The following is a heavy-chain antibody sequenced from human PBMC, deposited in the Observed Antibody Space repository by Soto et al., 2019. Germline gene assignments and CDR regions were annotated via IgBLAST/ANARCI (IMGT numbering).Heavy chain of an antibody. J-gene: IGHJ3*02. CDR2: ISGSGGNT. CDR1: GFTFSSYA. Sequence: GGSLRLSCAASGFTFSSYAMSWVRQAPGKGLEWVSAISGSGGNTYYADSVKGRFTISRDNSKNTLYLQMNSLRAEDTAVYYCAKDQGYSYGWDAFDIWGQGTMVTVSS. CDR3: AKDQGYSYGWDAFDI. V-gene: IGHV3-23*01. D-gene: IGHD5-18*01.